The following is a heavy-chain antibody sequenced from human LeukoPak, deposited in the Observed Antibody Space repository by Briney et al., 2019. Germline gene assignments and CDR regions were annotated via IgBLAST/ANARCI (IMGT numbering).Heavy chain of an antibody. CDR3: ARGVSVYDILTGYFDY. J-gene: IGHJ4*02. CDR1: GFTFSYYE. CDR2: ISSSVTTI. V-gene: IGHV3-48*03. Sequence: GGSLRLSCAASGFTFSYYEMNWVRQAPGKGLEWVSYISSSVTTINYADSVKGRFTISRDNSKNTLYLQMNSLRAEDTAVYYCARGVSVYDILTGYFDYWGQGTLVTVSS. D-gene: IGHD3-9*01.